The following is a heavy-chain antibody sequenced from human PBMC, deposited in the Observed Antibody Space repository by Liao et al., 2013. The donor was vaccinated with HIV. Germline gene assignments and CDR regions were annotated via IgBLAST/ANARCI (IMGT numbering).Heavy chain of an antibody. CDR2: IYHSGST. Sequence: QLQVQESGPGLVKPSETLSLTCTVSGDSISSNSYYWGWIRQPPGKGLEWIGYIYHSGSTYYNPSLKSRVTISVDRSKNQFSLKLSSVTAADTAVYYCARADTTMVGGYYFDYWGQGTLVTVSS. CDR1: GDSISSNSYY. CDR3: ARADTTMVGGYYFDY. V-gene: IGHV4-30-2*01. D-gene: IGHD5-18*01. J-gene: IGHJ4*02.